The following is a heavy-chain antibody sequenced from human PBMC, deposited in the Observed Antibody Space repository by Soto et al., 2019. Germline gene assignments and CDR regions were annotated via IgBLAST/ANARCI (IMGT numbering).Heavy chain of an antibody. D-gene: IGHD3-22*01. J-gene: IGHJ4*02. V-gene: IGHV5-10-1*01. CDR1: GYRFNSYW. CDR3: ARRTYDSSGYPSGFDH. Sequence: GESLKISCKGSGYRFNSYWISWVRQMPGKGLEWMGRIDPSDSYTNYSPSFQGHVTISADKSISTAYLQWSSLKASDTAMYYCARRTYDSSGYPSGFDHWGQGTLVTVSS. CDR2: IDPSDSYT.